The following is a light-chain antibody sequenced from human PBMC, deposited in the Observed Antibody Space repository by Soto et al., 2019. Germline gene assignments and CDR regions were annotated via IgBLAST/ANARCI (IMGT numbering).Light chain of an antibody. Sequence: EIVLTQSPGTLSLSPGERATLSCRASQSVSSSYLACYQQKPGQSPRLLIYGASSRATGIPDRFSGSGSGTDLTLTISRLEPEDFEVYYCQQYGSSPRTFGQGTKLEIK. V-gene: IGKV3-20*01. CDR3: QQYGSSPRT. CDR2: GAS. CDR1: QSVSSSY. J-gene: IGKJ2*01.